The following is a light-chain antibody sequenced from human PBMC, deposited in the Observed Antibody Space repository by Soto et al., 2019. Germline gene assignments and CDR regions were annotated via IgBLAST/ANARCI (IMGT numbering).Light chain of an antibody. J-gene: IGKJ1*01. CDR1: QGITIW. CDR2: KAS. Sequence: DIQMTQSPSFVSAFVGDRVIINFRASQGITIWLAWYQQKPGKAPKLLISKASSLESGVPSRFSGSGSGTEFTLTISSLQPDDFATYYCQQYNSFRAFGQGTKVDIK. V-gene: IGKV1-5*03. CDR3: QQYNSFRA.